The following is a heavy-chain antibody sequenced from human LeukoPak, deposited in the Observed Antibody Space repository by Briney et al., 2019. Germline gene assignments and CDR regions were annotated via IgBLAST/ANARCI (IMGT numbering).Heavy chain of an antibody. CDR3: AREITGSSGYEYFDL. D-gene: IGHD5-12*01. V-gene: IGHV4-59*02. J-gene: IGHJ2*01. Sequence: SETLSLTCTASGSSVSSYYWSWIRQTPEKGLEWLGYMSYSGRTDYGPSLKSRVTMSVDTSKNQFSLKMSYVTAADTGVYYCAREITGSSGYEYFDLWGRGTLVTVSS. CDR2: MSYSGRT. CDR1: GSSVSSYY.